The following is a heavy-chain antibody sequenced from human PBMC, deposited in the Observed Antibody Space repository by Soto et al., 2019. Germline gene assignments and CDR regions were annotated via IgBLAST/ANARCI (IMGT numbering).Heavy chain of an antibody. CDR2: IYPVDSAT. V-gene: IGHV5-51*01. CDR3: AASIFYYGMDV. J-gene: IGHJ6*02. CDR1: YW. Sequence: YWSWIRQPPGKGLDWMGIIYPVDSATKYNPSFQGQVTISADKSITTTYLQWSSLKASDTAIYYCAASIFYYGMDVWGQGTRVTVSS.